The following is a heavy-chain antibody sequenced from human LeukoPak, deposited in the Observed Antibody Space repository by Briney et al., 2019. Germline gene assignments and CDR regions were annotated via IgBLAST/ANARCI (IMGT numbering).Heavy chain of an antibody. V-gene: IGHV3-23*01. D-gene: IGHD2-15*01. CDR2: ISGGGDTT. CDR3: SKQRSEVVVAATNY. J-gene: IGHJ4*02. Sequence: PGGSLRLSCAASGFTFSSYAMTWVRQAPGKGLEWASSISGGGDTTYYADSVRGRSTISRDNSKNTLSVQMNNLRAEDTAVYYCSKQRSEVVVAATNYWGQGTLVTVSS. CDR1: GFTFSSYA.